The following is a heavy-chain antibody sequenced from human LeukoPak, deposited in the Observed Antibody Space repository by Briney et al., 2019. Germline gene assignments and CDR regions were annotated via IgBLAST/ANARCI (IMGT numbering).Heavy chain of an antibody. J-gene: IGHJ4*02. CDR2: IYYSGST. CDR3: ARGSALTPGLDY. Sequence: PSETLSLTCTVSGGSMSSYNWSWIRQPPGKGLEWIGYIYYSGSTNYKPSLKSRVTISVDTSNNQFSLRLNSVTAADTAVYYCARGSALTPGLDYWGQGTLVTVSS. D-gene: IGHD3-9*01. V-gene: IGHV4-59*01. CDR1: GGSMSSYN.